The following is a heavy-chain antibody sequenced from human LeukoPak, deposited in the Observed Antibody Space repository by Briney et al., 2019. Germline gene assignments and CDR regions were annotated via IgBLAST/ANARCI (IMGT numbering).Heavy chain of an antibody. CDR3: VRFRRDYYYGLDV. CDR2: IKTDGSEK. V-gene: IGHV3-7*02. Sequence: PGGSLSLSCAASGFIFRSHWMNWVRQAPGQGLEWVANIKTDGSEKFYMDALKGRFTISRDNAKSTMYLQMNSLRAEDTAVYYCVRFRRDYYYGLDVWGQGTTVTVSS. J-gene: IGHJ6*02. CDR1: GFIFRSHW.